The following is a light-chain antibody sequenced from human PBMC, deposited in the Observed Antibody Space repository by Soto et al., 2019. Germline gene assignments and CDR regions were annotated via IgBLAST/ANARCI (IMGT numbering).Light chain of an antibody. J-gene: IGKJ3*01. V-gene: IGKV3-20*01. Sequence: EIVLTQSPGPLSLSPGEKATLSCRASQTIYSNDLACYQQKPGQAPRVLIYGASSRATAVPDRFSGSGSGTDFTLPISRLEPEDFAVYFCQQYIMSHVTFGPGTKVEIE. CDR2: GAS. CDR1: QTIYSND. CDR3: QQYIMSHVT.